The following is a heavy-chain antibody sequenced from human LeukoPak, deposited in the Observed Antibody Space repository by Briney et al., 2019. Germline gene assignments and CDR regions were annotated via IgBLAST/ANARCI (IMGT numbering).Heavy chain of an antibody. D-gene: IGHD2-2*01. J-gene: IGHJ5*02. CDR1: GFTFSSYA. CDR2: ISGSGGST. V-gene: IGHV3-23*01. Sequence: GGSLRLSRAASGFTFSSYAMSWVRQAPGKGLEWVSAISGSGGSTYYADSVKGRFTISRDNSKNTLYLQMNSLRAEDTAVYYCAKNQHIVVVPAADWFDPWGQGTLVTVSS. CDR3: AKNQHIVVVPAADWFDP.